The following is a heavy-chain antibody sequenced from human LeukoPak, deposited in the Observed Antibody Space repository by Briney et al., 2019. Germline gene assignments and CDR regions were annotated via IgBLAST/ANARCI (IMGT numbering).Heavy chain of an antibody. CDR1: GGSISSGDYY. J-gene: IGHJ6*02. Sequence: SETLSLTCTVYGGSISSGDYYWSWIRQPPGKGLEWIGYIYYSGSTYYNPSLKSRVTISVDTSKNQFSLKLSSVTAADTAVYYCARVNSYYYYYGMDVWGQGTTVTVSS. D-gene: IGHD5-18*01. V-gene: IGHV4-30-4*01. CDR3: ARVNSYYYYYGMDV. CDR2: IYYSGST.